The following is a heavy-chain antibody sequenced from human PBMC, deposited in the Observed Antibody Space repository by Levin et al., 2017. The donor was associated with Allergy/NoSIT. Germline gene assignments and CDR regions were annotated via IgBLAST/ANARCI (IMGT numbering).Heavy chain of an antibody. CDR2: ISAYNGNT. Sequence: GESLKISCQASGYTFTSHGISWVRQAPGQGLEWMGWISAYNGNTNYAQKLQGRVTMTTDTSTSTAYMELRSLRSDDTAVYYCAREIMITFGGTTFDYWGQGTLVTVSS. J-gene: IGHJ4*02. CDR1: GYTFTSHG. D-gene: IGHD3-16*01. V-gene: IGHV1-18*01. CDR3: AREIMITFGGTTFDY.